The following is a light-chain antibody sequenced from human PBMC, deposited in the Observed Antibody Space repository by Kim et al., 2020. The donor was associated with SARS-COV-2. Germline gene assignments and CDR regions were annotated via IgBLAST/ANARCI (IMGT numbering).Light chain of an antibody. Sequence: ELTRPPSASGTPGQRVTISCSGSSSNIGSNYVYWYQQLPGTAPKLLIYRNNQRPSGVPDRFSGSKSGTSASLAISGLRSEDEADYYCAAWDDSLSGRVFGGGTQLTVL. CDR1: SSNIGSNY. V-gene: IGLV1-47*01. J-gene: IGLJ3*02. CDR2: RNN. CDR3: AAWDDSLSGRV.